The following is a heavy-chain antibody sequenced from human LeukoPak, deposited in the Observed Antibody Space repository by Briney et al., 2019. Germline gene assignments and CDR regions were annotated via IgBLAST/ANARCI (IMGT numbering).Heavy chain of an antibody. CDR1: GGSFSGYY. Sequence: SETLSLTCAVYGGSFSGYYWSWIRQPPGKGLEWIGEINHSGSTNYNPSLKSRVTISVDTSKNQFSLKLSSVTAADTAVYYCARGLSPIAAAGGHYFDYWGQGTLVTVSS. CDR2: INHSGST. V-gene: IGHV4-34*01. CDR3: ARGLSPIAAAGGHYFDY. J-gene: IGHJ4*02. D-gene: IGHD6-13*01.